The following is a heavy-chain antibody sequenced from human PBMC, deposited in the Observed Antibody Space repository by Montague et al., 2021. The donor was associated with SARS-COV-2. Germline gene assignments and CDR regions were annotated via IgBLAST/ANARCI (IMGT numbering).Heavy chain of an antibody. J-gene: IGHJ4*02. V-gene: IGHV4-59*12. CDR2: THYSGTT. D-gene: IGHD2-8*02. CDR3: ARGTAYDHVYY. CDR1: GGSLSGYY. Sequence: SETLSLTCTASGGSLSGYYWNWIRQPPGKGLEWIGFTHYSGTTKXNPSLKSRLNMSLDTSKNQFSLTLNSVTAADTAIYYCARGTAYDHVYYWGQGAPVTVAS.